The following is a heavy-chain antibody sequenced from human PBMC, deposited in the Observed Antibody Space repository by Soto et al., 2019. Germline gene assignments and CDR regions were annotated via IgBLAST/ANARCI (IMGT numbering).Heavy chain of an antibody. CDR3: ARDSGYRDDFDI. J-gene: IGHJ3*02. Sequence: PRLSCAASGFTFSSYAMHWVRQAPGKGLEWVAVISYDGSNKYYADSVKGRFTISRDNSKNTLYLQMNSLRAEDTAVYYCARDSGYRDDFDIWGQGTMVTVSS. CDR1: GFTFSSYA. CDR2: ISYDGSNK. D-gene: IGHD5-12*01. V-gene: IGHV3-30-3*01.